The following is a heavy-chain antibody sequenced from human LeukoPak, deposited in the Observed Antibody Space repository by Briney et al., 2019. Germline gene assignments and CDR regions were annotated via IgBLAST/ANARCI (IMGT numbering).Heavy chain of an antibody. CDR1: GFTFSSYS. J-gene: IGHJ4*02. Sequence: GGSLRLSCAASGFTFSSYSMNWVRQAPGKGLEWVSSISSSSSYIYYADSVKGRFTISRDNAKNSLYLQMNSLRAEDTAVYYCARDPKNRGYCSSTSCYEVDHWGQGTLVTVSS. D-gene: IGHD2-2*01. CDR2: ISSSSSYI. CDR3: ARDPKNRGYCSSTSCYEVDH. V-gene: IGHV3-21*01.